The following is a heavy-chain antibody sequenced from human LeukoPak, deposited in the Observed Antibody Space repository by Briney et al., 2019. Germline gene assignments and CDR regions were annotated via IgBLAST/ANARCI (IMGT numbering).Heavy chain of an antibody. CDR3: ARPLTGDRLAERGFDY. J-gene: IGHJ4*02. CDR2: ISSSSSYI. V-gene: IGHV3-21*01. D-gene: IGHD7-27*01. Sequence: GGSLRLSCAASGFTFSSYSMSWVRQAPGKGLEWVSSISSSSSYIYYADSVKGRFTISRDNAKNSLYLQMNSLRAEDTAVYYCARPLTGDRLAERGFDYWGQGTLVTVSS. CDR1: GFTFSSYS.